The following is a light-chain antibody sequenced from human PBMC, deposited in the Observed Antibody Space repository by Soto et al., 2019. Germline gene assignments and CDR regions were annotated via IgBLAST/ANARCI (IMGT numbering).Light chain of an antibody. V-gene: IGLV2-8*01. CDR2: EVN. J-gene: IGLJ1*01. Sequence: QSVLTQPPSASGSPGQSVAISCTGTSSDVGGYNYVSWYQQHPGKAPKLMIYEVNKRPSGVPDRFSGSRSGNTASLTVSGLQAEDEAHDYYSSYAASSNAFGTGTNVTVL. CDR1: SSDVGGYNY. CDR3: SSYAASSNA.